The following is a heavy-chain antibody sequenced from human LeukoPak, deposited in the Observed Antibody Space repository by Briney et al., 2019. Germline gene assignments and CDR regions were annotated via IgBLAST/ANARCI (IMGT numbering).Heavy chain of an antibody. CDR2: ISGNGGAT. CDR1: GFTFSSYA. J-gene: IGHJ4*02. V-gene: IGHV3-23*01. Sequence: PGGSLRLSCAASGFTFSSYAMSWVRLAPGKGLEWVSMISGNGGATYYADSVKGRFTISRDNAKNSLYLQMNSLRAEDTAVYYCARTPVSSNFDSWGQGTLVTVSS. CDR3: ARTPVSSNFDS. D-gene: IGHD2/OR15-2a*01.